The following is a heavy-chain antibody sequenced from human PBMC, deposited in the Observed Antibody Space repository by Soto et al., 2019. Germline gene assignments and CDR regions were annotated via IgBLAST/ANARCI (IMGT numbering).Heavy chain of an antibody. CDR2: IWYDGSNK. CDR1: GFTFSSYG. Sequence: QVQLVESGGGVVQPGRSLRLSCAASGFTFSSYGMHWVRQAPGKGLEWVAVIWYDGSNKYYADSVKGRFTISRDNSKNTLYLQMNSLRAEDTAVYYCARGTHWGDLYYYGMDVWGHGTTVTVS. CDR3: ARGTHWGDLYYYGMDV. J-gene: IGHJ6*02. V-gene: IGHV3-33*01. D-gene: IGHD7-27*01.